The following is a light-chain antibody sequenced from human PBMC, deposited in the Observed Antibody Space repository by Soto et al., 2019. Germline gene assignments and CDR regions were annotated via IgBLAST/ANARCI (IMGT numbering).Light chain of an antibody. CDR3: QQYNSSPT. V-gene: IGKV1-5*03. CDR1: QSISSW. J-gene: IGKJ1*01. CDR2: KAS. Sequence: DIQMTQSPSTLSASVGDRVTITCRASQSISSWLDWYQQKPGKAPKLLIYKASSLESGVPSRFSGSGSGTEFTLTISSLQPDDFATDYCQQYNSSPTFGQGTKVEIK.